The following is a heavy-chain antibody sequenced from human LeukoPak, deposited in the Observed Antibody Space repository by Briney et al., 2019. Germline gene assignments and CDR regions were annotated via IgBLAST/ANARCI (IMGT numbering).Heavy chain of an antibody. CDR3: ARALGRAPSMVRGVRNYGVDV. J-gene: IGHJ6*02. Sequence: ASVKVSCRASGYTFTSYDINWVRQATGQGLEWMGWMNPNSGNTGYAQKFQGRVTMTRNTSISTAYMELCSLRSEDTAVYYCARALGRAPSMVRGVRNYGVDVWGQGTTVTVSS. V-gene: IGHV1-8*01. CDR1: GYTFTSYD. CDR2: MNPNSGNT. D-gene: IGHD3-10*01.